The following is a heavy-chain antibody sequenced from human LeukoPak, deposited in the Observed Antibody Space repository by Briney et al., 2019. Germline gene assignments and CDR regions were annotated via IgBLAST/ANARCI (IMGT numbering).Heavy chain of an antibody. D-gene: IGHD3-22*01. CDR1: GGTFNSYA. Sequence: SVKVSCKASGGTFNSYAISWVRQAPGQGLEWMGGIIPIFGTANYAQKFQGRVTITTDESTSTAYMELSSLRSEDTAVYYCARPSDSSGYYYYYMDVWGKGTTVTVSS. V-gene: IGHV1-69*05. J-gene: IGHJ6*03. CDR2: IIPIFGTA. CDR3: ARPSDSSGYYYYYMDV.